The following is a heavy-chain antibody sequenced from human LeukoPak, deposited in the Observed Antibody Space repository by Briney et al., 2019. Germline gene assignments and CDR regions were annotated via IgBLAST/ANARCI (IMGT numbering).Heavy chain of an antibody. CDR1: GFTFSSYD. CDR2: IGTAGDT. CDR3: ARVGARVPRRNYGMDV. D-gene: IGHD3-16*01. J-gene: IGHJ6*02. Sequence: GGSLRLSCAASGFTFSSYDMHWVRQATGKGLEWVSAIGTAGDTYYPGSVKGRFTISRENAKNSLYLQINSLRAGDTAVYYCARVGARVPRRNYGMDVWGQGTTVTVSS. V-gene: IGHV3-13*01.